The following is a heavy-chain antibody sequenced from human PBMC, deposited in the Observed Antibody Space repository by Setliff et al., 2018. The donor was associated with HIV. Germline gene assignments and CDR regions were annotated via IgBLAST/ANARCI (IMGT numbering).Heavy chain of an antibody. V-gene: IGHV3-23*01. Sequence: PGGSLRLSCAASGFTFSSYSMNWVRQAPGKGLGWVSAISSGGEIMFYADSVKGRFTISKDNSKNTLYLQMISLRADDTAVYYCAKSLLVAGNDYWGQGTLVTVSS. CDR3: AKSLLVAGNDY. J-gene: IGHJ4*02. D-gene: IGHD2-8*02. CDR2: ISSGGEIM. CDR1: GFTFSSYS.